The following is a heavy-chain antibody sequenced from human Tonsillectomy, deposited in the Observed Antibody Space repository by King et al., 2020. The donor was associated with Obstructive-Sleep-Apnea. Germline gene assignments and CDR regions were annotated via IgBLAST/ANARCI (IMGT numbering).Heavy chain of an antibody. Sequence: VQLVESGGGVVQPGRSLRLSCAASGFTFSSYGMHWVRQAPGKGLEWVAVISYDGSNKYYADSVKGRFTISRDNTKNTLYLQMNSLRAEDTAVYYCAKGSGDAFDTWGQGKMVTVSS. CDR2: ISYDGSNK. J-gene: IGHJ3*02. CDR1: GFTFSSYG. V-gene: IGHV3-30*18. CDR3: AKGSGDAFDT. D-gene: IGHD3-10*01.